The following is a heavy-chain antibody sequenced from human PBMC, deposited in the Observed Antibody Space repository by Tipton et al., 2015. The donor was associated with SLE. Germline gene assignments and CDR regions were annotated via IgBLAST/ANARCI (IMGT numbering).Heavy chain of an antibody. V-gene: IGHV4-30-2*06. CDR3: ATSLIVQGIFFDF. CDR1: GGSISSGSYA. J-gene: IGHJ4*02. Sequence: TLSLTCAVSGGSISSGSYAWNWIRQSPVKGLEWIGYIYPSGSSHYSPSFKSRLTISVDSSRNEISLMLSSVTAADTAVYYCATSLIVQGIFFDFWGQGTLVTVSS. CDR2: IYPSGSS. D-gene: IGHD1-26*01.